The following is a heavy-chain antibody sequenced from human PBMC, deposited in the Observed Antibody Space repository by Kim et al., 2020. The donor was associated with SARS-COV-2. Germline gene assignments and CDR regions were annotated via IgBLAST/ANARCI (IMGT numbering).Heavy chain of an antibody. V-gene: IGHV3-23*01. Sequence: GGSLRLSCATSGFTFRTYAMSWVRQAPGKGLEWLSAISGSGATTHYADSVKGRFTISRDNSMNTLSLQMTSLRVEDTALYYCAKDGDTSATRTDSLDICGQGTMVTVSS. CDR2: ISGSGATT. CDR3: AKDGDTSATRTDSLDI. D-gene: IGHD3-16*01. CDR1: GFTFRTYA. J-gene: IGHJ3*02.